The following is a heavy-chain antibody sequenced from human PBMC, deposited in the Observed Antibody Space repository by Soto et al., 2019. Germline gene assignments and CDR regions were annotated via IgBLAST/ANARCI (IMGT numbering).Heavy chain of an antibody. V-gene: IGHV3-23*01. CDR1: GFSFNIFA. J-gene: IGHJ1*01. Sequence: PGGSLRLSCAASGFSFNIFAMNWVRQAPGQGLEWVSGISGGGGSTYYADSVKGRFTISRDNSNNTLYLQMNSLRAEDTAVYYCAKYPTAYDSSAQLASRGQGTLVTVSS. CDR2: ISGGGGST. CDR3: AKYPTAYDSSAQLAS. D-gene: IGHD3-22*01.